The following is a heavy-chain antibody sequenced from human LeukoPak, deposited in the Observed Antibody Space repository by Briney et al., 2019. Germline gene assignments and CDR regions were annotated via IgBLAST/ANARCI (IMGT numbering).Heavy chain of an antibody. D-gene: IGHD5-12*01. CDR3: ARSAAAGRIVATFGY. V-gene: IGHV3-30*04. J-gene: IGHJ4*02. CDR1: GFSLSSYA. CDR2: ISYDGSRK. Sequence: GALRLSCAASGFSLSSYAIHCVRQAPGKGLKWVAIISYDGSRKYYADSVKGRFTISRDNSKNTLYLQMNSLRTEDTAVYYCARSAAAGRIVATFGYWGQGTLVIVSS.